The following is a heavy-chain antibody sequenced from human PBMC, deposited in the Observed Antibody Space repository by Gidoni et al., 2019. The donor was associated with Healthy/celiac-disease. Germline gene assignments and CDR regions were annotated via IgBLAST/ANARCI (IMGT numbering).Heavy chain of an antibody. CDR2: IWDDGSNK. CDR3: ARDPAGYSSSWYGFDFWFDP. CDR1: GFTFSSYG. Sequence: QVQLVDSGGGVVQPGRSLRLSCAASGFTFSSYGMHSVRQAPGKGLEWVAVIWDDGSNKYYADSVKGRFTISRENSKNTLYLQMNSLRAEDTAVYYCARDPAGYSSSWYGFDFWFDPWGQGTLVTVSS. D-gene: IGHD6-13*01. V-gene: IGHV3-33*01. J-gene: IGHJ5*02.